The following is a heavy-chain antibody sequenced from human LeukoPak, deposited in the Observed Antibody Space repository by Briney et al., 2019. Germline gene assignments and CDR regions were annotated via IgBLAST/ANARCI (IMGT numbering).Heavy chain of an antibody. CDR3: ATGYCSSTNCRIDY. J-gene: IGHJ4*02. CDR2: INPSGGST. V-gene: IGHV1-46*01. CDR1: GYTFTNYY. Sequence: ASVKVSCKASGYTFTNYYIHWVRQAPGQGLEWMGIINPSGGSTSYAQKFQGRVTMTTDTSTSTAYMELRSLRSDDTAVYYCATGYCSSTNCRIDYWGQGTLVSVSS. D-gene: IGHD2-2*03.